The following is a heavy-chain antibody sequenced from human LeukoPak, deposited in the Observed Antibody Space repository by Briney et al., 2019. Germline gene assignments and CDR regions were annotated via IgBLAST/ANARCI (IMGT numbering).Heavy chain of an antibody. CDR2: TYYRSKWYN. J-gene: IGHJ4*02. Sequence: SQTLSLTCAISGDSVSSNTATWNWIRQSPSGGLEWLGRTYYRSKWYNDYAVSVKSRISINPDTSKNQFSLQLNSVTPEDTAVYYCARSLGSSSWSDFDYWGQGTQVTVSS. CDR3: ARSLGSSSWSDFDY. D-gene: IGHD6-13*01. CDR1: GDSVSSNTAT. V-gene: IGHV6-1*01.